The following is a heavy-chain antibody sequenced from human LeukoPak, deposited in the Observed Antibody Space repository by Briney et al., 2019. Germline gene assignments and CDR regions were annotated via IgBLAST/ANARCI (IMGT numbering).Heavy chain of an antibody. V-gene: IGHV4-59*01. CDR2: IYYSGST. Sequence: PSETLSLTCTVSGGSISSYYWSWLRQPPGKGLEWIGYIYYSGSTNYNPSLKSRVTISVDTSKNQFSLKLSSVTAADTAVYYCAGSYYYDSSGYPFDYWGQGTLVTVSS. CDR1: GGSISSYY. CDR3: AGSYYYDSSGYPFDY. J-gene: IGHJ4*02. D-gene: IGHD3-22*01.